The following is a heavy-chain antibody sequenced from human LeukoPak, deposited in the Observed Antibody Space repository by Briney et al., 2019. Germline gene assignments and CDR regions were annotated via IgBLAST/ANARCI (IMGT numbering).Heavy chain of an antibody. D-gene: IGHD6-6*01. CDR2: ISASGGTT. V-gene: IGHV3-23*01. CDR1: RLTFSNYA. J-gene: IGHJ4*02. Sequence: GGSLRLSCAASRLTFSNYAMSWVRQAPGKGLEWVSGISASGGTTYYADSVKGRFTISRDNSKNTLHLQMSSLRSEDTAVYYCARGLQSSSWGSLDYWGQGTLVTVSS. CDR3: ARGLQSSSWGSLDY.